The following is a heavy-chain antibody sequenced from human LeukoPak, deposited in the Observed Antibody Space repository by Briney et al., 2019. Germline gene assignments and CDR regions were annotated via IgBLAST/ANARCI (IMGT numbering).Heavy chain of an antibody. Sequence: SETLSLTCTVSGGSISRYYWSWIRQPPGKGLEWIGNIYYSGSTNYNTSLKSRLTISVDTSKNQFSLKLSSVTAADTAVYYCAKTQTRVVWGKGTTVTVSS. CDR3: AKTQTRVV. J-gene: IGHJ6*03. CDR1: GGSISRYY. CDR2: IYYSGST. V-gene: IGHV4-59*01. D-gene: IGHD3-10*01.